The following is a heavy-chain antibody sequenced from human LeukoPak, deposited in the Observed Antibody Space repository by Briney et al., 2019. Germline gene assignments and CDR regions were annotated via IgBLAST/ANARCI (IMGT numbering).Heavy chain of an antibody. V-gene: IGHV4-30-4*01. CDR1: GGSISSGDYY. J-gene: IGHJ4*02. CDR3: ARVGYGGYGALDY. D-gene: IGHD4-23*01. Sequence: SQTLSLTCTVSGGSISSGDYYWSWIRQPPGKGLEWIGYIYYSGSTYYNPSLKSRVTISVDTSKNQFSLKLNSVTAADSAVYYCARVGYGGYGALDYWAREPWSPSPQ. CDR2: IYYSGST.